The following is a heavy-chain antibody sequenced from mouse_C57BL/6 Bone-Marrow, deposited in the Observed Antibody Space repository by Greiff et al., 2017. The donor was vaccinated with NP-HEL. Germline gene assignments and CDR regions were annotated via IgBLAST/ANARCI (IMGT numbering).Heavy chain of an antibody. CDR1: GYSITSGYY. D-gene: IGHD1-1*01. V-gene: IGHV3-6*01. CDR2: ISYDGSN. CDR3: ARGEYYGSSWYFDV. J-gene: IGHJ1*03. Sequence: EVKLQESGPGLVKPSQSLSLTCSVTGYSITSGYYWNWIRQFPGNKLEWMGYISYDGSNNYNPSLKNRISITRDTSKNQFFLKLNSMTTEDTATYYCARGEYYGSSWYFDVWGTGTTVTVSS.